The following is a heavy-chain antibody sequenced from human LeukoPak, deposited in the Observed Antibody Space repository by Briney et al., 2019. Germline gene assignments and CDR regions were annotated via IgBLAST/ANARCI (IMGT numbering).Heavy chain of an antibody. V-gene: IGHV2-5*02. Sequence: SGPTLVKPTQTLTLTCTFSGFSLSTSGVGVGWIRQPPGKALEWLALIDWDDDIRYSPSLNSRLTITKDTSKNQVVLTMTNMDPVDTATYYCAHVHTDVGFEPWGQGTLVTVSS. CDR2: IDWDDDI. J-gene: IGHJ5*02. D-gene: IGHD1-1*01. CDR1: GFSLSTSGVG. CDR3: AHVHTDVGFEP.